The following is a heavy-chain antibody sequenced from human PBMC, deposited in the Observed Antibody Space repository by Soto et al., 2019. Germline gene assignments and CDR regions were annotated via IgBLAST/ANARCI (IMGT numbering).Heavy chain of an antibody. J-gene: IGHJ6*02. CDR3: ARGVVQADRGSEPSYYGMDV. CDR2: IIPIFGTA. Sequence: SVEVSCKASGGTFSSYAISWVRQAPGQGLEWMGGIIPIFGTANYAQKFQGRVTITADESTSTAYMELSSLRSEDTAVYYCARGVVQADRGSEPSYYGMDVWGQGTTVTVSS. D-gene: IGHD2-2*01. CDR1: GGTFSSYA. V-gene: IGHV1-69*13.